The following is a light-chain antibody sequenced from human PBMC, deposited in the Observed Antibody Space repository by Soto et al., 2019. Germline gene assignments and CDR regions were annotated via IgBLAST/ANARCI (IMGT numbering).Light chain of an antibody. V-gene: IGKV3-15*01. J-gene: IGKJ2*01. Sequence: EIVMPQSPVALSVSPGESAALSCRASQSVGRNCAWYQQRPGQAPRVLIYGTSTRATGAPARFSGSGSGTDFTLTISSLQSEDFAVYYCQQYNKWPYTFGQGTRLEIK. CDR3: QQYNKWPYT. CDR2: GTS. CDR1: QSVGRN.